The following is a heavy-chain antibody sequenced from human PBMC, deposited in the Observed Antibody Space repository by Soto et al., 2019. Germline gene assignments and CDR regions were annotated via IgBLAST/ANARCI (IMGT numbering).Heavy chain of an antibody. CDR3: AKEHAGGTSMITSYFDY. CDR2: ISGSGANT. CDR1: GITFNNYA. J-gene: IGHJ4*02. V-gene: IGHV3-23*01. Sequence: GGSLRLSCAASGITFNNYALSWVRQAPGKGLEWVSGISGSGANTYYADSVKGRFTISRDNSRNTLSLQMNSLRADDTAVYYWAKEHAGGTSMITSYFDYWGRGTQVTVSS. D-gene: IGHD3-16*01.